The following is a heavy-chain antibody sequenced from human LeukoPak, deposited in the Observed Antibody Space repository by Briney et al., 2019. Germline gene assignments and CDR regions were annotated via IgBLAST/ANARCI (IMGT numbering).Heavy chain of an antibody. CDR3: AREFRKPSTGD. V-gene: IGHV3-74*01. CDR1: GFTFSRYG. CDR2: IKSDGSGT. D-gene: IGHD1-14*01. Sequence: PGGSLRLSCAASGFTFSRYGMHGVRQAPGKGLVWFSRIKSDGSGTTYAGSVKGRLTTSRDNAKNTVYLQMKSLRAEDTAVYFCAREFRKPSTGDWGQGTLVTVSS. J-gene: IGHJ4*02.